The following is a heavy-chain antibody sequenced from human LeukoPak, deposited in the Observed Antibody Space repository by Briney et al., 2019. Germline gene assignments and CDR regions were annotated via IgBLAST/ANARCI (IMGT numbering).Heavy chain of an antibody. CDR1: GYTFTSYG. CDR3: ATYCSSTSCPPNY. Sequence: GASVKVSCKASGYTFTSYGISWVRQAPGQGLEWMGWISAYNGNTNYAQKLQGRVTMTRDTSISTAYMELSRLRSDDTAVYYCATYCSSTSCPPNYWGQGTLVTVSS. J-gene: IGHJ4*02. V-gene: IGHV1-18*01. D-gene: IGHD2-2*01. CDR2: ISAYNGNT.